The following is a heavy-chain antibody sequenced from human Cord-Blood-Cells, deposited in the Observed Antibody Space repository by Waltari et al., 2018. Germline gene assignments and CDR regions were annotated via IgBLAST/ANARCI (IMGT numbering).Heavy chain of an antibody. J-gene: IGHJ4*02. CDR1: GGSISSSSYY. CDR3: ASVRFLEWLLYY. CDR2: IYYSGST. Sequence: QLQLQESGPGLVKPSETLSLTCTVSGGSISSSSYYWGWIRQPPGKGLAWIGSIYYSGSTYYNPSLNSRVTISVHTSKNQFSLKLSSVTAAGTAVYYWASVRFLEWLLYYWGQGTRVTVSS. D-gene: IGHD3-3*01. V-gene: IGHV4-39*01.